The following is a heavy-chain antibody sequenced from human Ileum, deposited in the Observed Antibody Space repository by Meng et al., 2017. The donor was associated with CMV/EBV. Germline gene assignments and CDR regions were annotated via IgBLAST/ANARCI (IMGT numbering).Heavy chain of an antibody. Sequence: GGSLRLSCAASGFTFTTYAMTWARQAPGKGLEWVSAISASGHNTYYSDSVKGRFTISRDNSGNTLYLQMNNLRVEDTAVYYCANWREGSQVYFDYWGQGKLVTVSS. J-gene: IGHJ4*02. CDR1: GFTFTTYA. D-gene: IGHD2-8*01. CDR3: ANWREGSQVYFDY. CDR2: ISASGHNT. V-gene: IGHV3-23*01.